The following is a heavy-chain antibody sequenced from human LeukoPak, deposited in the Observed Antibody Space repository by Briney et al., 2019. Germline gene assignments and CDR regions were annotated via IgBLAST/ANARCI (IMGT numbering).Heavy chain of an antibody. Sequence: PSETLSLTCTVSGGSIRSSYYYWGWIRQPPGKGLEWIGSIYDSGSTYYNPSLKSRVTISVDTSKNQFSLKLNSVTAADTAVYYCARALGRDYWGQGTLVTVSS. CDR1: GGSIRSSYYY. D-gene: IGHD7-27*01. CDR3: ARALGRDY. J-gene: IGHJ4*02. V-gene: IGHV4-39*01. CDR2: IYDSGST.